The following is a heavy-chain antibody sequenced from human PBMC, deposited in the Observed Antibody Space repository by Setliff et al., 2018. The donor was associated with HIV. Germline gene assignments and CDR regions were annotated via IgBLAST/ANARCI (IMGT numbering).Heavy chain of an antibody. CDR2: ISSSSSYI. Sequence: GESLKISCAGSGFTFSNYVTNWVRLAPGKGLEWVSCISSSSSYIYYGDSVKGRFTISRDNAKNSLYLQMNSLRAEDSAVYYCARDSRSFTMIVENQRGMDVWGKGTTVTVSS. J-gene: IGHJ6*03. D-gene: IGHD3-22*01. CDR3: ARDSRSFTMIVENQRGMDV. V-gene: IGHV3-21*01. CDR1: GFTFSNYV.